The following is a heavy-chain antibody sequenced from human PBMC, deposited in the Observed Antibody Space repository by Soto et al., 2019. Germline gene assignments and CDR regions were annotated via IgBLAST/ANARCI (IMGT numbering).Heavy chain of an antibody. CDR3: ARESSSWTFDY. D-gene: IGHD6-13*01. CDR2: INAGNGNT. Sequence: ASVKVSCKASGYTFTSYAMHWVRQAPGQRLEWMGWINAGNGNTKYTQKFQGRVTITRDTSASTAYMEMSSLRSEDTAVYYCARESSSWTFDYWGQGTLVTVSS. J-gene: IGHJ4*02. V-gene: IGHV1-3*01. CDR1: GYTFTSYA.